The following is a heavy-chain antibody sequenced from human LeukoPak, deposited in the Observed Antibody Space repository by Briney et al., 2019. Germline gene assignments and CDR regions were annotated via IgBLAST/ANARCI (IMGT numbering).Heavy chain of an antibody. V-gene: IGHV3-30*04. CDR1: GFTFSSYA. CDR2: ISYDGSYK. Sequence: GSLRLSCVVSGFTFSSYAMHWVRQAPGKGLEWVAIISYDGSYKYYADSVKGRFTVSRDNSKNTLYLQMNSLGAEDTAVYYCARREGSGWYVDYWGQGTLVTVSS. CDR3: ARREGSGWYVDY. J-gene: IGHJ4*02. D-gene: IGHD6-19*01.